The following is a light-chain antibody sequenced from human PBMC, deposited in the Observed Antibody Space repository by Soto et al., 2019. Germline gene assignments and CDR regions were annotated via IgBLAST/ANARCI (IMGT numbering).Light chain of an antibody. V-gene: IGKV3-20*01. CDR2: GAS. Sequence: EIVLTQSPGTLSLSPGERATLSCRASQYVSSSYLAWYQQKPGQAPGLLIYGASSRATGIPDRFSGSGSGTDFTLTISRLEPEDFAVYYCQQYGSSPRTFGQGTKVEIK. J-gene: IGKJ1*01. CDR1: QYVSSSY. CDR3: QQYGSSPRT.